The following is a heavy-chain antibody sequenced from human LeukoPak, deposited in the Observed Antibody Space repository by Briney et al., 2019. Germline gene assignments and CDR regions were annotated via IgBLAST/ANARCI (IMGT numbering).Heavy chain of an antibody. CDR3: ARDRIAAASEWAFDI. Sequence: GGSLRLSCAASGFTFSSYSMNWVRQAPGKGLEWVSSISSSSSYIYYADSVKGRFTISRDNAKNSLYLQMNSLRAEDTAVYYSARDRIAAASEWAFDIWGQGTMVTVSS. CDR1: GFTFSSYS. V-gene: IGHV3-21*01. CDR2: ISSSSSYI. D-gene: IGHD6-13*01. J-gene: IGHJ3*02.